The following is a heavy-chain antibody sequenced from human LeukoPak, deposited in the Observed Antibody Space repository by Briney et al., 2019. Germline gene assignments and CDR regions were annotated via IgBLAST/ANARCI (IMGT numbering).Heavy chain of an antibody. Sequence: GGSLRLSCAASGFTFSDYYMSSIRQAPGEGLEWGSYITSSSTIYYADSVKGRFTISRDNAKNALYLQMNSLRAEDTAVYYCARDGHYDILTGYFQDWGQGTLVTVSS. CDR3: ARDGHYDILTGYFQD. CDR2: ITSSSTI. CDR1: GFTFSDYY. J-gene: IGHJ1*01. V-gene: IGHV3-11*01. D-gene: IGHD3-9*01.